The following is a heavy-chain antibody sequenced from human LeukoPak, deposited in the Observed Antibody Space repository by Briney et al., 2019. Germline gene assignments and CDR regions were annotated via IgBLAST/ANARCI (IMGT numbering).Heavy chain of an antibody. J-gene: IGHJ3*02. D-gene: IGHD4-17*01. CDR1: GYTFTSYD. CDR2: MNPNSGNT. Sequence: GASVKVSCKASGYTFTSYDINWVRQATGQGLEWMGWMNPNSGNTGYVQKFQGRVTMTRNTSISTAYMELSSLRSEDTAVYYCARVTTVTTIGTFDIWGQGTMVTVSS. CDR3: ARVTTVTTIGTFDI. V-gene: IGHV1-8*01.